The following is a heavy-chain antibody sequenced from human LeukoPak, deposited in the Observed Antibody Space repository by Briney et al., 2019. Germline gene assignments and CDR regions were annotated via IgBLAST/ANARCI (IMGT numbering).Heavy chain of an antibody. D-gene: IGHD2-21*02. CDR2: MNPKSGKT. Sequence: ASVKVSCKASGYTFTSYDINWVGQATGQGLEWMGWMNPKSGKTGYEQKFQGRITMTRNTSISTAYMELSSLRSEDTAVYSCARGIVVVTAIRIWFDPWGQGTLVTVSS. CDR1: GYTFTSYD. CDR3: ARGIVVVTAIRIWFDP. J-gene: IGHJ5*02. V-gene: IGHV1-8*01.